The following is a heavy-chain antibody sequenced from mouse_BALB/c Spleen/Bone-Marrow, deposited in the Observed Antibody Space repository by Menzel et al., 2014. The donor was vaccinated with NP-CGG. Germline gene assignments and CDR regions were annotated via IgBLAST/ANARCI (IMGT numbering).Heavy chain of an antibody. D-gene: IGHD2-3*01. CDR3: ARDGYYVFYAMDY. Sequence: QRVESGGGLVQPGGSLKLSCAASGFTFSSYGMSWVRQTPDKRLELVATINSNGGSTYYPDSVKGRFTISRDNAKNTLYLQMSSLKSEDTAMYYCARDGYYVFYAMDYWGQGTSVTVSS. CDR1: GFTFSSYG. J-gene: IGHJ4*01. V-gene: IGHV5-6-3*01. CDR2: INSNGGST.